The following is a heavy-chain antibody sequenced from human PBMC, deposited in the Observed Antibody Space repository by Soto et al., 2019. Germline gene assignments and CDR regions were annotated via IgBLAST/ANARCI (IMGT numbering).Heavy chain of an antibody. J-gene: IGHJ4*02. Sequence: SETLSLTCAVSGGSISSSNWWSWVRQPPGKGLEWIGEIYHSGSTNYNPSLKSRVTISVDKSKNQFSLKLSSVTAADTAVYYCARVPIPTMMTTVTRSFDYWGQGTLVTVSS. CDR2: IYHSGST. V-gene: IGHV4-4*02. D-gene: IGHD4-17*01. CDR3: ARVPIPTMMTTVTRSFDY. CDR1: GGSISSSNW.